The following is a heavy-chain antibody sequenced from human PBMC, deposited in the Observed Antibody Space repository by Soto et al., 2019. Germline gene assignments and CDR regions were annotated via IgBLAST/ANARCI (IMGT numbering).Heavy chain of an antibody. CDR2: ISSDGNTK. V-gene: IGHV3-30-3*02. J-gene: IGHJ4*02. CDR1: GFTFSTYA. CDR3: AKLRDFVVLPAGILDY. D-gene: IGHD2-8*01. Sequence: PGGSLRLSCAASGFTFSTYAMHWVRQAPGKGLEWVAVISSDGNTKYYPDSVRGRFTISRDDFRNTLYLQMNSLRTEDTAIYYCAKLRDFVVLPAGILDYWGPGTLVTVSS.